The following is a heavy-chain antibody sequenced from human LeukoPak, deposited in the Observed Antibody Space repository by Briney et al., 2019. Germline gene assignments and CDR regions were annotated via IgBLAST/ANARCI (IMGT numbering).Heavy chain of an antibody. CDR1: GFTFSSFA. V-gene: IGHV3-21*01. J-gene: IGHJ4*02. CDR2: ISSSSSYM. Sequence: GGSLRLSCAASGFTFSSFAMSWVRQAPGKGLEWVSSISSSSSYMYYADSVKGRFTISRDNAKNSLYLQMNSLRAEDTAVYYCARAQNYYDSSGYYLYYFDYWGQGTLVTVSS. D-gene: IGHD3-22*01. CDR3: ARAQNYYDSSGYYLYYFDY.